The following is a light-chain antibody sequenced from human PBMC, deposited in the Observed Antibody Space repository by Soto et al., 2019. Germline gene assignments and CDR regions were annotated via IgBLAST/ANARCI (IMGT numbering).Light chain of an antibody. J-gene: IGKJ1*01. CDR3: QQYNYWPWT. CDR1: QSVSSD. CDR2: GAS. V-gene: IGKV3-15*01. Sequence: EIVMTQSPATLSVSPGERATLSCRASQSVSSDLAWYQQKPGQAPRLLIYGASIRASGIPARVSGSGSGTEFTLTISTLQSEDFALYCCQQYNYWPWTFGQGTKVEIK.